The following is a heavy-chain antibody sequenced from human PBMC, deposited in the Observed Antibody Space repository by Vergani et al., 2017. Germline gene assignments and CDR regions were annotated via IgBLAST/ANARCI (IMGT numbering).Heavy chain of an antibody. CDR1: GGSISSGGYY. V-gene: IGHV4-31*03. J-gene: IGHJ6*02. Sequence: QVQLQESGPGLVKPSQILSLTCTVPGGSISSGGYYWSWTRQHPGKGLEWLGSIYYSGSTYSNPSLKIRVTISVDTSKNQFSLKLSSVTAADTAVYYCARARGSGMDVWGQGTTVTVSS. CDR3: ARARGSGMDV. CDR2: IYYSGST. D-gene: IGHD1-26*01.